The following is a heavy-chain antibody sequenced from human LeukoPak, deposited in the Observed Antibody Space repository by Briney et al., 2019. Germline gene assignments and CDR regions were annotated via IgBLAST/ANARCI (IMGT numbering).Heavy chain of an antibody. V-gene: IGHV3-23*01. CDR1: GFTFSNFA. J-gene: IGHJ4*02. D-gene: IGHD3-16*02. CDR3: ANDHDRYTSWYHFDY. CDR2: ITGSGERT. Sequence: GGSLRLSCEASGFTFSNFAMGWVRQSPGEGLEWVSSITGSGERTYYADSVKGRFTISRDNSKNTLYLQMNSLRVDDTAVYCANDHDRYTSWYHFDYWGLGTLVAVSS.